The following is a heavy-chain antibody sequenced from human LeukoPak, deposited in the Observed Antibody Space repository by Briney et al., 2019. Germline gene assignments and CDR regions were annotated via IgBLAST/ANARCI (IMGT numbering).Heavy chain of an antibody. Sequence: SETLSLTCTVSGGSISSYYWSWTRQPPGKGLEWIGYIYYSGSTNYNPSLKSRVAISVDTSKNQFSLKLSSVTAADTAVYYCARSSYYYAADAFDIWGQGTMVTVSS. CDR1: GGSISSYY. D-gene: IGHD3-10*01. CDR3: ARSSYYYAADAFDI. CDR2: IYYSGST. J-gene: IGHJ3*02. V-gene: IGHV4-59*01.